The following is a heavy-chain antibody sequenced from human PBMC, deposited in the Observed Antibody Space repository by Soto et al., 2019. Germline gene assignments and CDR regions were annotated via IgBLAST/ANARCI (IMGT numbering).Heavy chain of an antibody. CDR2: ISGSGGST. Sequence: GGSLRLSCAASGFTFSSYAMSWVRQAPGKGLEWVSAISGSGGSTYYADSVKGRFTISRDNSKNTLYLQMNSLRAEDTAVYYCAKWEYSSSWYYYYYGMDVWGQGTTVTVSS. CDR1: GFTFSSYA. D-gene: IGHD6-13*01. J-gene: IGHJ6*02. V-gene: IGHV3-23*01. CDR3: AKWEYSSSWYYYYYGMDV.